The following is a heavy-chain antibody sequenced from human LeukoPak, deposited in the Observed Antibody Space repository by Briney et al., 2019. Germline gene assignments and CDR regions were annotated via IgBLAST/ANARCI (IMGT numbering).Heavy chain of an antibody. J-gene: IGHJ4*02. CDR1: GFTFSSYA. CDR3: AKASVVAVAGKGASSDY. Sequence: GGSLRLSCAASGFTFSSYAMSWVRQAPGKGLEWVSAISGSGGSTYYADSVKGRFTISRDNSKNTLYLQMNSLRAEDTAVYYCAKASVVAVAGKGASSDYWGQGTLVAVSS. V-gene: IGHV3-23*01. D-gene: IGHD6-19*01. CDR2: ISGSGGST.